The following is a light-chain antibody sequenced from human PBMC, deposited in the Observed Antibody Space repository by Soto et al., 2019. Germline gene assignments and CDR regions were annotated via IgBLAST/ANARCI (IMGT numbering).Light chain of an antibody. CDR1: QRVSGGF. CDR2: DTS. Sequence: DIVLTQSPATLSLSPGERATLYCGASQRVSGGFLAWYQQKPGLAPRLILYDTSFRATGIPDRFSGSGSGTDFTLTISRLEPEDFAVYCCQQYGSSGTFGQGTKVDIK. CDR3: QQYGSSGT. V-gene: IGKV3D-20*01. J-gene: IGKJ1*01.